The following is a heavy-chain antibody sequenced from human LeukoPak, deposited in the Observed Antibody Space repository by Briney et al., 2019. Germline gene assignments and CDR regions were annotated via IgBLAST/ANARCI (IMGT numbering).Heavy chain of an antibody. CDR2: ISGSGGSK. D-gene: IGHD6-19*01. J-gene: IGHJ4*02. Sequence: GGSLRLSCAASGFTFSDYAMSWVRQVPGKGLEWVSAISGSGGSKYYADSVKGRLTMSRDNPKATLDLQLSSLRVDDTAVFYCARGVSGWPYYLDYWGQGTLVTVSS. CDR3: ARGVSGWPYYLDY. CDR1: GFTFSDYA. V-gene: IGHV3-23*01.